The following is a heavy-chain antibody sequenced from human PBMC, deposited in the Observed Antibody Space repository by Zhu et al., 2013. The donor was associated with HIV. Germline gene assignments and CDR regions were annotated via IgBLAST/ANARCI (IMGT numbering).Heavy chain of an antibody. Sequence: QVQLVQSGAEVKKPGASVKVSCKASGYTFTTSGISWVRQAPGQGLEWMGWISGYNGNTNYAQKLQGRVTMTTDTSTSTAYMELRSLRSDDTAVYYCARDPALTTARPNYYYYMDVWGQTGPRSPSP. CDR1: GYTFTTSG. D-gene: IGHD6-6*01. V-gene: IGHV1-18*01. CDR3: ARDPALTTARPNYYYYMDV. CDR2: ISGYNGNT. J-gene: IGHJ6*03.